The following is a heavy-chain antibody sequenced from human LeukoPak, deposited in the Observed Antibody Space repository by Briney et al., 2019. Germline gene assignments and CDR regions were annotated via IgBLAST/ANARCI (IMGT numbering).Heavy chain of an antibody. CDR3: ARGGGAVAAPFDY. D-gene: IGHD6-19*01. CDR1: GYTFTGYY. V-gene: IGHV1-2*02. J-gene: IGHJ4*02. CDR2: INPNSGGT. Sequence: ASVKVSCKASGYTFTGYYMHWVRQAPGQGLEWMGWINPNSGGTNCRVTMTRDTSISTAYMELSRLRSDDTAVYYCARGGGAVAAPFDYWGQGTLVTVSS.